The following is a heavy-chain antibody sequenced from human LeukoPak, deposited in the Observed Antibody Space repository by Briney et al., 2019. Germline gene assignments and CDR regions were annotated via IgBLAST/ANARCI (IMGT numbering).Heavy chain of an antibody. CDR2: ISYDGINK. J-gene: IGHJ4*02. CDR3: ARALYYYDSSGYGPGFDY. CDR1: GFTFSSYA. D-gene: IGHD3-22*01. V-gene: IGHV3-30-3*01. Sequence: GGSLRLSCAVSGFTFSSYAMHWVRQAPGKGLEWVAVISYDGINKYYAGSVKGRFTISRDNSKNTLYLQMNSLRAEDTAVYYCARALYYYDSSGYGPGFDYWGQGALVTVSS.